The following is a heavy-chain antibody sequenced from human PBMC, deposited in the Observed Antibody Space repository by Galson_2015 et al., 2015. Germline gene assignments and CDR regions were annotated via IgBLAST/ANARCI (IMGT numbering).Heavy chain of an antibody. CDR2: IYYSGIT. Sequence: ETLSLTCTVSGGSISDYYWSWLRQSPGKGLEWIGYIYYSGITKYNPSLKSRVTIPVDTSDNQFSLKLSSVTAADTAVYYCASSLGSSSWVDYWGQGTLVTVSS. CDR1: GGSISDYY. J-gene: IGHJ4*02. V-gene: IGHV4-59*01. CDR3: ASSLGSSSWVDY. D-gene: IGHD6-13*01.